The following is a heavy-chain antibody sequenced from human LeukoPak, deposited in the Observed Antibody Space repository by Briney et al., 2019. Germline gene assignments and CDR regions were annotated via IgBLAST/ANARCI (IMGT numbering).Heavy chain of an antibody. J-gene: IGHJ4*02. CDR1: GFTFSSYS. V-gene: IGHV3-48*01. CDR3: ARDRRYSYGTDY. Sequence: GGSLRLSCAASGFTFSSYSMNWVRQAPGKGLEWVSYISSSSSTICYADSVKGRFTISRDNAKNSLYLQMNSLRAEDTAVYYCARDRRYSYGTDYWGQGTLVTVSS. CDR2: ISSSSSTI. D-gene: IGHD5-18*01.